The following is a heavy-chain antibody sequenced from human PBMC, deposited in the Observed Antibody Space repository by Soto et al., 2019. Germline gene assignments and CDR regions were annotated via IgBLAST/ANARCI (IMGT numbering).Heavy chain of an antibody. J-gene: IGHJ6*02. CDR1: GGSFSGYY. Sequence: PSETLSLTCAVYGGSFSGYYWSWIRQPPGKGLEWIGEINHSGSTNYNPSLKSRVTISVDTSKNQFSLKLSSVTAADTAVYYCARRDCSSTSWVSRLWDYGMDVWGQGTTVTVSS. CDR2: INHSGST. V-gene: IGHV4-34*01. D-gene: IGHD2-2*01. CDR3: ARRDCSSTSWVSRLWDYGMDV.